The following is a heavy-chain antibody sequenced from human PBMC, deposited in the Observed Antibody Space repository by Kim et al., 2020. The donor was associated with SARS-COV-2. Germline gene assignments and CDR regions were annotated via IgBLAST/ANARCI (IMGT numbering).Heavy chain of an antibody. CDR2: INHSGST. CDR3: ARFQAVAGTNYYYYGMDV. Sequence: SETLSLTCAVYGGSFSGYYWSWIRQPPGKGLEWIGEINHSGSTNYNPSLKSRVTISVDTSKNQFSLKLSSVTAADTAVYYCARFQAVAGTNYYYYGMDVWGQGTTVTVSS. CDR1: GGSFSGYY. D-gene: IGHD6-19*01. J-gene: IGHJ6*02. V-gene: IGHV4-34*01.